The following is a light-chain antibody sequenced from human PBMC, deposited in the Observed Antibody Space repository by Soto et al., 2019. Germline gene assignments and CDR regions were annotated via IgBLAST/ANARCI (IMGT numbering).Light chain of an antibody. CDR2: EDN. V-gene: IGLV6-57*03. Sequence: NFMLTQPHSVSESPGKTVTISCTRSSGSIASNYVQWYQQRPGSAPTTVIYEDNQRPSGVPDRFSGSIDSSSNSASLTISGLKTEDEADYYCQSYGSSKEVFGGGTKLTVL. J-gene: IGLJ3*02. CDR1: SGSIASNY. CDR3: QSYGSSKEV.